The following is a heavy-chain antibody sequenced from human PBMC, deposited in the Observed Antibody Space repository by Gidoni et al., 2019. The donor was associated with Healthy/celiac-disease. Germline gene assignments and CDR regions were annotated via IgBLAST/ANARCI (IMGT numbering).Heavy chain of an antibody. CDR3: ARDRLQQWLFRAFDI. CDR1: GFTFSSYS. Sequence: EVQLVESGGGLVKPGGSLRLSCAASGFTFSSYSMNWVRQAPGKGLEWVSSISSSSSYIYYADSVKGRFTISRDNAKNSLYLQMNSLRAEDTAVYYCARDRLQQWLFRAFDIWGQGTMVTVSS. J-gene: IGHJ3*02. V-gene: IGHV3-21*01. CDR2: ISSSSSYI. D-gene: IGHD6-19*01.